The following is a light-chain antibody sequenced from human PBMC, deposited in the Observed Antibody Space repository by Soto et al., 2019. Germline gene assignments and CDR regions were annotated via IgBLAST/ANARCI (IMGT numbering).Light chain of an antibody. J-gene: IGLJ3*02. CDR3: LSFDSDTQV. CDR1: SGSIASNS. CDR2: EDD. V-gene: IGLV6-57*03. Sequence: NFMLTQPHSVSESPGKTVTISCTRISGSIASNSVQWFQQRPGSAPTTVIFEDDQRPSGVPDRFSGSIDSSSNSASLTISGLKTEDDADYYCLSFDSDTQVFGGGTKLTVL.